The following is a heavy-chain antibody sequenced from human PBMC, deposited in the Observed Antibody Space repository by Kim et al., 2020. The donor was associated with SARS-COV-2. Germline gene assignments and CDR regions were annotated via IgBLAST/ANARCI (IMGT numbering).Heavy chain of an antibody. V-gene: IGHV3-23*01. CDR3: AKDGNDIVVVTEGNWFDP. J-gene: IGHJ5*02. D-gene: IGHD2-21*02. CDR2: ISGSGGST. CDR1: GFIFSSYA. Sequence: GGSLRLSCAASGFIFSSYAMSWVRQAPGKGLEWVSAISGSGGSTYYADSVKGRFTISRDKSKNTLYLQMNSRRAEETAVYYCAKDGNDIVVVTEGNWFDPWGQGTLVTVSS.